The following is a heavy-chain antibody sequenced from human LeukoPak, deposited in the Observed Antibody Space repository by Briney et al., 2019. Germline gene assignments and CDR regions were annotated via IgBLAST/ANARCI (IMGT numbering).Heavy chain of an antibody. J-gene: IGHJ6*03. CDR3: ARHRRGRYYYDSTSRYYYYMDV. D-gene: IGHD3-22*01. CDR2: INHSGST. V-gene: IGHV4-34*01. CDR1: GGSFSGYY. Sequence: SETLSLTCAVYGGSFSGYYWSWIRQPPGKGLEWIGEINHSGSTNYNPSLKSRVTISVDTSKNQFSLKLSSVTAADTAVYYCARHRRGRYYYDSTSRYYYYMDVWGKGTTVTISS.